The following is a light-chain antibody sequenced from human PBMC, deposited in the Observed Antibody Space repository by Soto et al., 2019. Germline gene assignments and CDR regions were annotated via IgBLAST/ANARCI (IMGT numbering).Light chain of an antibody. V-gene: IGKV3-15*01. Sequence: EIVLTQSLATVSLSPREKATLSCRASQFVSTNLAWYQQKPGQAPRLLIYSGSIRATNIPARFSGGGSGTEFTLTISSLQSEDFAVYFCQQYDDWLRLTFAGGSMVDI. CDR2: SGS. CDR1: QFVSTN. CDR3: QQYDDWLRLT. J-gene: IGKJ4*01.